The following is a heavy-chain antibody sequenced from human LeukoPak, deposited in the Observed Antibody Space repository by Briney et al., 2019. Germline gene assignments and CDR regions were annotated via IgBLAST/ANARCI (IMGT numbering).Heavy chain of an antibody. CDR3: ARDVGEGYCSGGSCSDY. Sequence: KPSETLSLTCTVSGYSISSGYYWGWIRQPPGKGLEWIGSIYHSGSTYYNPSLKSRVTISVDTSKNQFSLKLSSVTAADTAVYYCARDVGEGYCSGGSCSDYWGQGTLVTVSS. J-gene: IGHJ4*02. D-gene: IGHD2-15*01. CDR1: GYSISSGYY. CDR2: IYHSGST. V-gene: IGHV4-38-2*02.